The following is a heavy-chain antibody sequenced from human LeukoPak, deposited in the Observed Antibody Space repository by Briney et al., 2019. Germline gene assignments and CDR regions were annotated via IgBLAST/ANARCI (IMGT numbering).Heavy chain of an antibody. Sequence: ASVKVSCKASGYTFTSHYIVWVRQAPGQGLECMGIIHPGGGSTTYAPSFQGRVSLTRDMSTRTVYLELSSLTTEDTAVYYCARGDYSSSLEGLAFWGQGTLVTVSS. CDR1: GYTFTSHY. V-gene: IGHV1-46*01. CDR3: ARGDYSSSLEGLAF. J-gene: IGHJ4*02. D-gene: IGHD4-11*01. CDR2: IHPGGGST.